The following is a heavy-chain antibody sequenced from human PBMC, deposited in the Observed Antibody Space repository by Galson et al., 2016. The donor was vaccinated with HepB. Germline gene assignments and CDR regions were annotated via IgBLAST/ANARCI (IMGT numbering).Heavy chain of an antibody. D-gene: IGHD5-18*01. Sequence: SLRLSCAASGFTFSESWMTWLRQAPGKGLECVAHINQDGSEKYYVDSVKERFTISRDNAKNSLYVQMHSLRVEDTAVYYCARDRGYKAFEIWGQGTMVTVSS. V-gene: IGHV3-7*04. CDR3: ARDRGYKAFEI. CDR2: INQDGSEK. CDR1: GFTFSESW. J-gene: IGHJ3*02.